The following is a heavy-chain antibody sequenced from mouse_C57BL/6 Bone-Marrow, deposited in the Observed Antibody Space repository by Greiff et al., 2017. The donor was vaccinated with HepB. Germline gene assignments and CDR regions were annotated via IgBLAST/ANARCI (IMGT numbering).Heavy chain of an antibody. J-gene: IGHJ3*01. D-gene: IGHD2-3*01. Sequence: EVKLVESGAELVRPGASVKLSCTASGFNIKDDYMHWVKQRPEQGLEWIGWIDPENGDTEYASKFQGKATITADTSSNTAYLQLSSLTSEDTAVYYCTTLIYDGYPAWFADWGQGTLVTVSA. CDR2: IDPENGDT. CDR3: TTLIYDGYPAWFAD. V-gene: IGHV14-4*01. CDR1: GFNIKDDY.